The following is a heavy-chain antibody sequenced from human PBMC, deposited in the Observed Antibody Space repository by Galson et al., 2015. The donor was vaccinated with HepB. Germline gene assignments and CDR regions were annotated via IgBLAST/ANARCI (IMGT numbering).Heavy chain of an antibody. Sequence: SLRLSCAASGFTFSNFAMHWVRQAPGKGLEGVAVISLDGSEKYYADSVKGRFTISRDNSKNTLYLQMNSLRVEDTAVFYCAKGAPKHIAAAGRGCWFDPWGQGTLVAVSS. CDR2: ISLDGSEK. D-gene: IGHD6-13*01. J-gene: IGHJ5*02. CDR3: AKGAPKHIAAAGRGCWFDP. V-gene: IGHV3-30*18. CDR1: GFTFSNFA.